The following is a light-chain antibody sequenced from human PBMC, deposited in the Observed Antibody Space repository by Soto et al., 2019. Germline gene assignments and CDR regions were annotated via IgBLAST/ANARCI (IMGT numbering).Light chain of an antibody. J-gene: IGKJ2*01. CDR3: QQYNSYTT. Sequence: DIQMTQSPSTLSASVGDRVTITCRASQSFSTWLAWYQQKPGKAPKLLIYDASSLQSGVPSRFSGHGSGTDFTLTISSLQPDDFATYYCQQYNSYTTFGQGTKLEIK. CDR1: QSFSTW. CDR2: DAS. V-gene: IGKV1-5*01.